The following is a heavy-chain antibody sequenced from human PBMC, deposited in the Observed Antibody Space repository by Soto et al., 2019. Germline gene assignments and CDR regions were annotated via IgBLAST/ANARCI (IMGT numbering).Heavy chain of an antibody. D-gene: IGHD5-12*01. J-gene: IGHJ4*02. V-gene: IGHV1-18*04. CDR3: ARDHGGYGTFDY. CDR2: ISSSGVT. Sequence: QVRLVQSGPEVKKPEASVKVSCKASGYTFSSSAISWVRQAPGQGPEWMGLISSSGVTNYAQNFQGRVTLTVDSSTTTAYIEVRSLSSADTAIYYCARDHGGYGTFDYWGQGTLVTVSS. CDR1: GYTFSSSA.